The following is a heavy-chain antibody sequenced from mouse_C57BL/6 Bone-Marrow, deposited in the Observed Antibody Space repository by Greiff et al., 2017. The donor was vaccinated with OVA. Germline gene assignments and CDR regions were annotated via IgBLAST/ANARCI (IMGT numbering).Heavy chain of an antibody. CDR3: ARVRHSYYEYDEFAY. CDR2: INPNNGGT. D-gene: IGHD2-4*01. CDR1: GYTFTDYN. V-gene: IGHV1-18*01. Sequence: EVKLMESGPELVKPGASVKIPCKASGYTFTDYNMDWVKQSHGKSLEWIGDINPNNGGTIYNQKFKGKATLTVDKSSSTAYMELRSLTSEDTAVYYWARVRHSYYEYDEFAYWGQGTLVTVSA. J-gene: IGHJ3*01.